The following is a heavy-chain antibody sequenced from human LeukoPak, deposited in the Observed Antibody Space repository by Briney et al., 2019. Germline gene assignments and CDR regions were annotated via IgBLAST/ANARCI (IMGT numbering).Heavy chain of an antibody. V-gene: IGHV4-59*12. D-gene: IGHD2/OR15-2a*01. CDR1: GGSISSYY. Sequence: SETLSLTCTVSGGSISSYYWSWIRQPPGKGLEWIGYIYDSGSTNYNPSLKSRVTISVDTSKNQFSLKLSSVTAADTAVYYCARVSLSLSAFDIWGQGTMVTVSS. CDR2: IYDSGST. CDR3: ARVSLSLSAFDI. J-gene: IGHJ3*02.